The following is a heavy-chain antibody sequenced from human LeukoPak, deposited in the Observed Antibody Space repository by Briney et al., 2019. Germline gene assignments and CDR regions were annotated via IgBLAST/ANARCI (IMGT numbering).Heavy chain of an antibody. Sequence: PGGSLRLSCAASGFTFSSYSMNWVRQAPGRGLEWVSYISSSSSTIYYADSEKGRFTISRDNAKNSLYLQMNSLRAEDTAVYYCASEWSSSWLDYWGQGTLVTVSS. CDR1: GFTFSSYS. J-gene: IGHJ4*02. V-gene: IGHV3-48*01. CDR3: ASEWSSSWLDY. CDR2: ISSSSSTI. D-gene: IGHD6-13*01.